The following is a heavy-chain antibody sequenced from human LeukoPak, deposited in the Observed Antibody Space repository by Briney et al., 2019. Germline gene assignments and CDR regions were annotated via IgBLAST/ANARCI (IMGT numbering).Heavy chain of an antibody. D-gene: IGHD3-10*01. V-gene: IGHV4-38-2*02. CDR1: GGSISSYY. J-gene: IGHJ4*02. CDR2: VYHSGST. CDR3: ARDQDYYGSGSYGPDY. Sequence: SETLSLTCTVSGGSISSYYWSWIRQPPGKGLEWIGSVYHSGSTFYNPSLKSRVTVLADPSKNQFSLKLTSVTAADTAVYYCARDQDYYGSGSYGPDYWGQGILVTVSS.